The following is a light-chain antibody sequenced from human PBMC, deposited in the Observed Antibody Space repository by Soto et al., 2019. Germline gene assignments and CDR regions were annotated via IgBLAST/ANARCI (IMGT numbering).Light chain of an antibody. V-gene: IGKV3D-20*02. CDR1: QSVSSTY. Sequence: LSLSHREKDTLSCRASQSVSSTYLAWYQQKPGQAPRLLIYGASSRATGIPARFSGSGSGTDFTLTISRLEPEDFAVYYCQQRSSWPITFGQGTRLEIK. J-gene: IGKJ5*01. CDR3: QQRSSWPIT. CDR2: GAS.